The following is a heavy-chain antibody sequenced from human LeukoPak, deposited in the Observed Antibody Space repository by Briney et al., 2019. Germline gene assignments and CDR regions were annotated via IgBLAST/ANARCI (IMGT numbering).Heavy chain of an antibody. J-gene: IGHJ5*02. V-gene: IGHV1-2*02. Sequence: ALVKVSSKASGYTFTGYYMHWVRQAPGQGLGWMGWINPNSGGTNYAQKFQGRVTMTRDTSISTANMERSRLRSDDTAVYYCARPPLYCNGGSCYSWFDPWGQGTLVTVSS. CDR1: GYTFTGYY. CDR3: ARPPLYCNGGSCYSWFDP. D-gene: IGHD2-15*01. CDR2: INPNSGGT.